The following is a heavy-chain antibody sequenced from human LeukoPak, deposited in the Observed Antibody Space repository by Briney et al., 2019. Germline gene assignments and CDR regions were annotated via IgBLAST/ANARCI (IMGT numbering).Heavy chain of an antibody. D-gene: IGHD3/OR15-3a*01. CDR3: ARATDWVFDY. J-gene: IGHJ4*02. Sequence: PSETLSLTCTVSGGSISSYYWSWIRQPPGKGLEWIGYIYYSGSTNYNPSLKSRVTISVDTSKNQFSLRLSSVTAADTAMYYCARATDWVFDYWGQGTLVTVSS. CDR2: IYYSGST. V-gene: IGHV4-59*01. CDR1: GGSISSYY.